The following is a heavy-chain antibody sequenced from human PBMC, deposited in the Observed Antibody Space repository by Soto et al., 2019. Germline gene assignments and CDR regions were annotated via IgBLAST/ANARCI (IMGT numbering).Heavy chain of an antibody. CDR1: GFTVSNNY. J-gene: IGHJ4*02. Sequence: PGGSLRLSCAVSGFTVSNNYMSWVRQAPGKGLEGVSVIYSGGYTAYGDSVKGRFTISRDNSKNTLYLQMNSLRAEDTAVYYCAKDREYSSGWYVFDYWGQGTLVTVSS. V-gene: IGHV3-53*01. CDR3: AKDREYSSGWYVFDY. D-gene: IGHD6-19*01. CDR2: IYSGGYT.